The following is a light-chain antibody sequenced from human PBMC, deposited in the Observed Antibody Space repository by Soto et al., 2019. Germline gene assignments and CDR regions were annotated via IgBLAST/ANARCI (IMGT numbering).Light chain of an antibody. J-gene: IGKJ4*01. Sequence: DIQMTQSPSILSASVGDRVTITCRASQSIRSWLAWYQQKPGKAPKLLIYDAYSLESGVPSRFRGRRSVREFTLTIYGLQPEDFATYYCQQYESYSPLTFGGGTKVDIK. V-gene: IGKV1-5*01. CDR1: QSIRSW. CDR2: DAY. CDR3: QQYESYSPLT.